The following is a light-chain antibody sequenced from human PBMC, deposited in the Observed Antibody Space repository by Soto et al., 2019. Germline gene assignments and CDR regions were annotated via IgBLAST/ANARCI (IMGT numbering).Light chain of an antibody. Sequence: QSALTQPASVSGSPGQSITISCTGTSSDVGSYNLVSWYQQHPGKAPKLMIYEGSKRPSGFSNRFSGSKSGNTASLTISGIQAEDEADYYCCSYAGSSTWVVGGGTKLTF. CDR2: EGS. CDR1: SSDVGSYNL. CDR3: CSYAGSSTWV. J-gene: IGLJ3*02. V-gene: IGLV2-23*01.